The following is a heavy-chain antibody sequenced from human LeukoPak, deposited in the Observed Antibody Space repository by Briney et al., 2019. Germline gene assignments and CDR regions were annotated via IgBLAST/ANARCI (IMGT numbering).Heavy chain of an antibody. CDR3: ARSNYCSSTSCPIGTDAFDI. CDR2: IYYSGST. CDR1: GGSISSYY. V-gene: IGHV4-59*01. Sequence: SETLSLTCTVSGGSISSYYWSWIRQPPGKGLEWIGYIYYSGSTNYNPSLKSRVTISVDTSKNQFSLKLSSVTAADTAVYYCARSNYCSSTSCPIGTDAFDIRGQGTMVTVSS. J-gene: IGHJ3*02. D-gene: IGHD2-2*01.